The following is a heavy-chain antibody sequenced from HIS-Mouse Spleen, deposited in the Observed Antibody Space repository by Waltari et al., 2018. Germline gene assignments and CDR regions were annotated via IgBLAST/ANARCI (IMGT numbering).Heavy chain of an antibody. CDR2: IYYSGDT. D-gene: IGHD6-13*01. CDR3: AREIPYSSSWYDWYFDL. CDR1: GGSISSSSYY. V-gene: IGHV4-39*07. J-gene: IGHJ2*01. Sequence: QLQLQESGPGLVKSSETLSLTCTVSGGSISSSSYYWGWIRQPPGKGVEWIGSIYYSGDTCYQPSLKSRVTISVDTSKTQFSLKMSSVTAADTAVYYCAREIPYSSSWYDWYFDLWGRGTLVTVSS.